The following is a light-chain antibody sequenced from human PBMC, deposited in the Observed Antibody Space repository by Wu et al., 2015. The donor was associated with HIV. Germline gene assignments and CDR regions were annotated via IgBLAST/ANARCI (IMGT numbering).Light chain of an antibody. CDR2: AAS. CDR1: QGISSD. Sequence: IHLTQSPSSLSASVGDRVTITCRASQGISSDVAWYQQKPGKAPKPLIYAASTLESGVPSRFSGSRSGTELTLTISSLQPEDFATYYCQQTYNIPRTFGQGTKVDIK. J-gene: IGKJ1*01. CDR3: QQTYNIPRT. V-gene: IGKV1-9*01.